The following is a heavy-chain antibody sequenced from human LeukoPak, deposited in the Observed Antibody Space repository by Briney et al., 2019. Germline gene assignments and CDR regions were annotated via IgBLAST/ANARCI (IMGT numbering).Heavy chain of an antibody. Sequence: PGGSLRLSCTASGFTFRAFGMSWVRQAPGKGLEGVSAISSSGDSTYYADSVKGRFTISRDNSKNTLYVQMSSLRAEDTAVYYCAKDHLPGIVVADRDYWGQGILVTVSS. D-gene: IGHD6-19*01. V-gene: IGHV3-23*01. CDR2: ISSSGDST. CDR3: AKDHLPGIVVADRDY. J-gene: IGHJ4*02. CDR1: GFTFRAFG.